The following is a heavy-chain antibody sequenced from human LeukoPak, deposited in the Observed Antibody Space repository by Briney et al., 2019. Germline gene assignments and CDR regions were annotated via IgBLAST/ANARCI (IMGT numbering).Heavy chain of an antibody. Sequence: SVKVSCKASGGTFSSYAISWVRQAPGQGLEWMGRSIPIFGTANYAQKFQGRVTITTDESTSTAYMELSSLRSEDTVVYYCARTYYYGSGSYRGAEYFQHWGQGTLVTVSS. J-gene: IGHJ1*01. CDR1: GGTFSSYA. V-gene: IGHV1-69*05. CDR3: ARTYYYGSGSYRGAEYFQH. CDR2: SIPIFGTA. D-gene: IGHD3-10*01.